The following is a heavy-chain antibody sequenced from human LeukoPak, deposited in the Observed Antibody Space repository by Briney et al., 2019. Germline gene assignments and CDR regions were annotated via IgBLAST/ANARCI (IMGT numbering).Heavy chain of an antibody. V-gene: IGHV4-34*01. J-gene: IGHJ4*02. CDR1: GGSFSGYY. CDR2: INHSGST. D-gene: IGHD3-10*01. CDR3: ARHENGDNYFDN. Sequence: ETLSLTCAVYGGSFSGYYWSWIRQPPGKGLEWIGEINHSGSTNYNPSLKSRVTISVDTSKNQFSLKLSSVTAADTAVYYCARHENGDNYFDNWGQGTLVSVSA.